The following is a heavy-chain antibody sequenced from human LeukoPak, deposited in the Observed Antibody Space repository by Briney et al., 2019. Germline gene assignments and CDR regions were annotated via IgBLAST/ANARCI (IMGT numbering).Heavy chain of an antibody. CDR2: IIPIFGTA. D-gene: IGHD3-9*01. J-gene: IGHJ3*02. Sequence: GASVKVSCKASGGTFISYAISWVRQAPGQGLEWMGGIIPIFGTANYAQKFQGRVTITADESTSTACMELSSLRSEDTAVYYCARDSYYDILTGWDAFDIWGQGTMVTVSS. CDR1: GGTFISYA. V-gene: IGHV1-69*01. CDR3: ARDSYYDILTGWDAFDI.